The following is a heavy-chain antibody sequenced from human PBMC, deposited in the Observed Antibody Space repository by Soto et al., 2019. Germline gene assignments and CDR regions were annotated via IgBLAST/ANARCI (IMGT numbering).Heavy chain of an antibody. CDR3: AREVSLYAILYYFDY. Sequence: PSETLSLTCTVSGGSVSSGSYYWSWIRQPPGKGLEWIGYIYYSGSTYYNPSLKSRVTISVDTSKNQFSLKLSSVTAADTAVYYCAREVSLYAILYYFDYWGQATLVTVSS. V-gene: IGHV4-30-4*08. CDR2: IYYSGST. J-gene: IGHJ4*02. D-gene: IGHD2-8*01. CDR1: GGSVSSGSYY.